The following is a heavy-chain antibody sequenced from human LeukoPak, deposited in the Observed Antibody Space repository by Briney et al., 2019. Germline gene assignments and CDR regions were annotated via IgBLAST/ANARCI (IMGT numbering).Heavy chain of an antibody. V-gene: IGHV1-24*01. CDR3: ATGHCNTSSCYYYYMDV. CDR1: GYSLRELS. Sequence: ASVKVSCKVSGYSLRELSMHWVRQAPAKGLQWMGVFDPEDGESIIAQQFQGRLTMTEETSTDTAYMELSSLTSEDTAIYYCATGHCNTSSCYYYYMDVWGKGTTVTVSS. D-gene: IGHD2/OR15-2a*01. J-gene: IGHJ6*03. CDR2: FDPEDGES.